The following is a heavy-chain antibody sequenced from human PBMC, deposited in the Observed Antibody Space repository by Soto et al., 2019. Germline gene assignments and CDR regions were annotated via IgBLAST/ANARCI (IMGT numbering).Heavy chain of an antibody. CDR3: AREPNWGYRFDS. J-gene: IGHJ4*02. CDR2: LIPLFGTT. CDR1: GGTVSGHA. Sequence: QVQLVQSGAEVKKPGSSVKVSCEASGGTVSGHAISWVRQAPGQGPEWMGGLIPLFGTTQHAQHCQVRLTITADKSTSTAYMELPSLRFADTDIYYCAREPNWGYRFDSWGQGTLVTVSS. D-gene: IGHD7-27*01. V-gene: IGHV1-69*06.